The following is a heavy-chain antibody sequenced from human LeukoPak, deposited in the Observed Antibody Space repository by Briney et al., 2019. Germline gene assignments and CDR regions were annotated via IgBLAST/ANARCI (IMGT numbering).Heavy chain of an antibody. Sequence: GESLKISCKGSGYSFTTYWIGWVRQMPGQGLEWMGIIHGDDSDTRNSPSFQGQVTISVDKSISTAYLQWSSLRASDSAMYYCARQGLSFSGGMDVWGQGTTVTVSS. CDR3: ARQGLSFSGGMDV. J-gene: IGHJ6*02. D-gene: IGHD3-10*01. CDR2: IHGDDSDT. CDR1: GYSFTTYW. V-gene: IGHV5-51*01.